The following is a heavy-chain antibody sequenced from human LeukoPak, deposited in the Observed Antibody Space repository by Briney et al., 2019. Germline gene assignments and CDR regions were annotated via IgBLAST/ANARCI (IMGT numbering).Heavy chain of an antibody. Sequence: SGTLSLTCAVSGGSISSSNWWSWVRQPPGKGLEWIGEIYHSGSTNYNPSLKSRVTISVDKSKNQFSLKLSSVTAADTAVYYCARHVRFGYCSSTSCYLGFDPWGQGTLVTVSS. V-gene: IGHV4-4*02. CDR2: IYHSGST. CDR1: GGSISSSNW. D-gene: IGHD2-2*01. J-gene: IGHJ5*02. CDR3: ARHVRFGYCSSTSCYLGFDP.